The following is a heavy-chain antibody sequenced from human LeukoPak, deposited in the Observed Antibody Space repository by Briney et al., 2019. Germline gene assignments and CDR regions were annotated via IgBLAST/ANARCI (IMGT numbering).Heavy chain of an antibody. D-gene: IGHD2-2*01. CDR2: IIPILGIA. CDR1: GGTFSSYA. V-gene: IGHV1-69*04. CDR3: ARTPATYCSSTSCSFDY. J-gene: IGHJ4*02. Sequence: VASVKVSCKASGGTFSSYAISWVRQAPGQGLEWMGRIIPILGIANYAQKFQGRVTITADESTSTAYMELSSLRSEDTAVYYCARTPATYCSSTSCSFDYWGQGTLVTVSS.